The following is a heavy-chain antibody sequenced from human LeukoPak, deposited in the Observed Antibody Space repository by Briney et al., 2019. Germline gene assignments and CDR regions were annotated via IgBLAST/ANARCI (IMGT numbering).Heavy chain of an antibody. Sequence: GGSLRLSCAASAFSFSNYNMNWIRQAPGKGLEWVSSITGSSSTMYYADSVKGRFTISRDKAKNSLYLQMSSLRADDTAVYYCARRSFNFHYMDVWGKGTTVTVSS. J-gene: IGHJ6*03. CDR2: ITGSSSTM. D-gene: IGHD1-20*01. V-gene: IGHV3-48*01. CDR1: AFSFSNYN. CDR3: ARRSFNFHYMDV.